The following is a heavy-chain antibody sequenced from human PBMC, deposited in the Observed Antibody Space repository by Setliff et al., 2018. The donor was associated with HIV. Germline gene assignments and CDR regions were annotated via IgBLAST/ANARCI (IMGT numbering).Heavy chain of an antibody. D-gene: IGHD4-17*01. CDR1: GGSFSDFY. Sequence: SETLSLTCVVYGGSFSDFYWVWVRQPPSKGLEWIGEITHRGSTTYNPTLQSRVTISVDASKNQIFLKLSSVTAADTAVYYCARRGDYGGMGYWGQGTLVTVSS. CDR3: ARRGDYGGMGY. J-gene: IGHJ4*02. CDR2: ITHRGST. V-gene: IGHV4-34*01.